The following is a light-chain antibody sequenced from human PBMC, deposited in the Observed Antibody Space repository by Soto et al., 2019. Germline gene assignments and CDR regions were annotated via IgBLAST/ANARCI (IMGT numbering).Light chain of an antibody. CDR3: QQYGRSPFT. V-gene: IGKV3-20*01. Sequence: EIVLTQSPETLSLSPGERVTLSCRASQRMTNNFLAWFQQKPGLAPRLLIHGASTRASGVPDRFTGGGSGTDFALTISRVEPEDFAVYYCQQYGRSPFTFGQGTKLQIK. CDR1: QRMTNNF. CDR2: GAS. J-gene: IGKJ2*01.